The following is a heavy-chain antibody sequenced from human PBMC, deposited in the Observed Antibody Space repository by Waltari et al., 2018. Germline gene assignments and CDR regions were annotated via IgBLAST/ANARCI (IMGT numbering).Heavy chain of an antibody. J-gene: IGHJ3*02. CDR1: GFTFRSYA. Sequence: EVQLLESGGGLVQPGGSLRLSCAASGFTFRSYAMSCVRRAPGKGLEWVSAISGSGGSTYYADSVKGRFTISRDNSKNTLYLQMNSLRAEDTAVYYCAKDRWEQADAFDIWGQGTMVTVSS. CDR3: AKDRWEQADAFDI. V-gene: IGHV3-23*01. CDR2: ISGSGGST. D-gene: IGHD1-26*01.